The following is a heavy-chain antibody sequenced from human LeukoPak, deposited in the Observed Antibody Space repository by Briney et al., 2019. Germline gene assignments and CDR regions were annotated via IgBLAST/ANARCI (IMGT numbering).Heavy chain of an antibody. J-gene: IGHJ4*02. V-gene: IGHV3-30-3*01. Sequence: GGSLRLSCTASGFTFSSYAMHWVRQAPGKGLEWVAVISYDGSNKYYADSVKGRFTISRDNSKNTLYLQMNSLRAEDTAVYYCARDGRRFGELGPFDYWGQGTLVTVSS. D-gene: IGHD3-10*01. CDR1: GFTFSSYA. CDR3: ARDGRRFGELGPFDY. CDR2: ISYDGSNK.